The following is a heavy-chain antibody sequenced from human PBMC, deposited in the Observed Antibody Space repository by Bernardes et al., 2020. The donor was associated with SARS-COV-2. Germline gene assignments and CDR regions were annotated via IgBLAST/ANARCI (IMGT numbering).Heavy chain of an antibody. CDR2: IDGPTPNT. J-gene: IGHJ4*02. CDR1: GFVFSHYA. V-gene: IGHV3-23*01. Sequence: GGSLRLSCVASGFVFSHYAMNWIRQAPGKGLEWISTIDGPTPNTHYGDSVRGRFTISRDNSKNTLYLQMDSLRVEDTAVYYCAPWNVAHFDHWGQGTLVTVSA. CDR3: APWNVAHFDH. D-gene: IGHD1-1*01.